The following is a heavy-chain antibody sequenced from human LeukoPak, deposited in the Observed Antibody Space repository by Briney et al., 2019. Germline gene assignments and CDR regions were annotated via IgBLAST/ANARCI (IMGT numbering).Heavy chain of an antibody. CDR3: ARDNDCSGGTCFDY. J-gene: IGHJ4*02. CDR1: GFTFSSYS. D-gene: IGHD2-15*01. V-gene: IGHV3-21*01. CDR2: ISRSSRYI. Sequence: GGSLRLSCAASGFTFSSYSMNWVRQAPGKGLEWVSSISRSSRYIDYADSVKGRFTISRDNAKNSLYLQMNSLRAEDTADYYCARDNDCSGGTCFDYWGQGTLVTVSS.